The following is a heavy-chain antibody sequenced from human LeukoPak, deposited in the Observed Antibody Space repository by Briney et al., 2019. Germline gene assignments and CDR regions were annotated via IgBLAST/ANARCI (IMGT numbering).Heavy chain of an antibody. Sequence: GRSLRLSCAASGFTFDDYAMHWVRQAPGKGLEWVSGIGWNSGSIGYADPVKGRFTISRDNAKNSLYLQMNSLRAEDTALYYCAKAHSYGHPTPDYWGQGTLVTVSS. V-gene: IGHV3-9*01. CDR2: IGWNSGSI. J-gene: IGHJ4*02. CDR1: GFTFDDYA. D-gene: IGHD5-18*01. CDR3: AKAHSYGHPTPDY.